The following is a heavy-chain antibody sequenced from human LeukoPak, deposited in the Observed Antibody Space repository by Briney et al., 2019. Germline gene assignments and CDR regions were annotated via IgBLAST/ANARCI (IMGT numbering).Heavy chain of an antibody. CDR2: INHSGST. V-gene: IGHV4-34*01. CDR3: ARGRIPRYFDH. CDR1: GGSFSGYY. J-gene: IGHJ4*02. Sequence: SETLSLTCAVYGGSFSGYYWSWIRQPPGKGLEWIGEINHSGSTNYNPSLKSRVTISVDTSKNQFSLKLSSVTAADTAVYYCARGRIPRYFDHWGQGTLVTVSS.